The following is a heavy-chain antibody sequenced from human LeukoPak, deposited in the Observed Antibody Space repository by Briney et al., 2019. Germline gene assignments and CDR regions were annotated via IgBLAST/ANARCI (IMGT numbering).Heavy chain of an antibody. J-gene: IGHJ6*03. CDR3: AKDSISRYYDILTTHYMDV. V-gene: IGHV3-23*01. CDR1: GFTFSSYA. D-gene: IGHD3-9*01. CDR2: ISGSGGST. Sequence: GGSLRLSCAASGFTFSSYAMSWVRQAPGKGLEWVSAISGSGGSTYYADSVKGRFTISRDNSKNTLYLQMNSLRAEDTAVYYCAKDSISRYYDILTTHYMDVWGKGTTVTVSS.